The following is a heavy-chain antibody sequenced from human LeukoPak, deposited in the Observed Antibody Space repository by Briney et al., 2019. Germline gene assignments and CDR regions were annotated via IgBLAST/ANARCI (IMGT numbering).Heavy chain of an antibody. D-gene: IGHD5-12*01. J-gene: IGHJ5*02. CDR2: INPNSGGT. CDR1: GYTFTGYY. V-gene: IGHV1-2*06. CDR3: ARDRGIVATTTHGFDP. Sequence: ASVKVSCKASGYTFTGYYMHWVRQAPGQGLEWMGRINPNSGGTNYAQKFQGRVTMTRDTSISTAYMELSRLRSDDTAVYYCARDRGIVATTTHGFDPWGQGTLVTVSS.